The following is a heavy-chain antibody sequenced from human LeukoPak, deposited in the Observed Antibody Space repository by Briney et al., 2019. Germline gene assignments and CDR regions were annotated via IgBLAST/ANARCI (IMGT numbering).Heavy chain of an antibody. J-gene: IGHJ6*03. Sequence: GGSLRLSCAASGFTFSSYSMNWVRQAPGKGLELVSSISSSSSYIYYADSVKGRFTISRDNANNSLYLQMNSLRAEDTAVYYCARGSRICLYYYYYMDVWGKGTTVTVSS. CDR3: ARGSRICLYYYYYMDV. V-gene: IGHV3-21*01. D-gene: IGHD3-16*01. CDR2: ISSSSSYI. CDR1: GFTFSSYS.